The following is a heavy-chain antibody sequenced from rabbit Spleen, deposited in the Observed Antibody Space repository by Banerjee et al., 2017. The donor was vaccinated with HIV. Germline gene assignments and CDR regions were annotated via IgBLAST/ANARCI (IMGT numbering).Heavy chain of an antibody. V-gene: IGHV1S43*01. J-gene: IGHJ4*01. Sequence: QQQLEESGGGLVKPGGTLTLTCKASGIDFSSYYYMCWVRQAPGKGPEWIACIYAGGSDSAAHAEWAKGRLTISRDTNENTVSLKMTSLTAADTATYFCVREAGYGGYGDGHLWGPGTLVTVS. CDR3: VREAGYGGYGDGHL. CDR1: GIDFSSYYY. D-gene: IGHD6-1*01. CDR2: IYAGGSDSA.